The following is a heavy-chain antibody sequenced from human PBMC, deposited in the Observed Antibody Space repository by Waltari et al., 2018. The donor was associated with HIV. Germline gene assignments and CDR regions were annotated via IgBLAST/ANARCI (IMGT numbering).Heavy chain of an antibody. V-gene: IGHV4-59*01. D-gene: IGHD3-3*01. J-gene: IGHJ6*02. Sequence: QVQLQESGPGLVKPSETLSLTCNVSGGSMTTNYWSWIRQSPGKGLEWIGYVYSSWNINYNPSLKSRVTIVVDTSKNQFSLKLRSVTAADTAVYYCARAPVHLRGYFYYGMDVWGQGTTVTVSS. CDR2: VYSSWNI. CDR3: ARAPVHLRGYFYYGMDV. CDR1: GGSMTTNY.